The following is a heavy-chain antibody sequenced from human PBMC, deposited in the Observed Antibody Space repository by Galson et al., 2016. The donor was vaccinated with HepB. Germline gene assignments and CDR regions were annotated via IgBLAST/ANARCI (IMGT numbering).Heavy chain of an antibody. Sequence: SLRLSCAASGFTFNNYGMHWVRQAPGKGLEWVAVLMHVGGEKDYGDSVKGRFTISRDDSKNTLHLQMNSLRGDDTAVYYCARGYYNAMDVWGHGATVTVSS. J-gene: IGHJ6*02. CDR2: LMHVGGEK. CDR3: ARGYYNAMDV. V-gene: IGHV3-30*03. CDR1: GFTFNNYG.